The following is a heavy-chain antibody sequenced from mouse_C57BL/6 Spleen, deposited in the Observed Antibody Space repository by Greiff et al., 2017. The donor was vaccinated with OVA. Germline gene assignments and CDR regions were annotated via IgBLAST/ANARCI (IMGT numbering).Heavy chain of an antibody. V-gene: IGHV1-50*01. CDR3: ARGGDSSGYFDY. CDR1: GYTFTSYW. J-gene: IGHJ2*01. Sequence: QVQLQQSGAELVKPGASVKLSCKASGYTFTSYWMQWVKQRPGQGLEWIGEIDPSDSYTNYNQKFKGKATLTVDTSSSTAYMQLSSLTSEDSAVYYCARGGDSSGYFDYWGQGTTLTVSS. D-gene: IGHD3-2*02. CDR2: IDPSDSYT.